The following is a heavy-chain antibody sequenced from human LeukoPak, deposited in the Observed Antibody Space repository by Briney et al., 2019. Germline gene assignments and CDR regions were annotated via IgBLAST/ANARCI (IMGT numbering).Heavy chain of an antibody. CDR2: IYYSGST. V-gene: IGHV4-30-4*01. J-gene: IGHJ4*02. D-gene: IGHD3-10*01. CDR3: ARESGGLLWFGD. Sequence: SSETLSLTCTVSGGSIGSGDYYWSWIRQPPGKGLEWIGYIYYSGSTHYNPSLKSRITISVDTSKNQFSLKLNSVTAADTAVYYCARESGGLLWFGDWGQGTLVTVSS. CDR1: GGSIGSGDYY.